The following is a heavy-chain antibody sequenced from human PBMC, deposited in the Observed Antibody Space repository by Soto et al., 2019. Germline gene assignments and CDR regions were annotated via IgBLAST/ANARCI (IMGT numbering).Heavy chain of an antibody. V-gene: IGHV6-1*01. CDR1: GDSVSCNSAA. J-gene: IGHJ6*03. CDR2: TYYRSRWYK. Sequence: QVPLHQSGPGLVRPSQTLSLTCVISGDSVSCNSAAWNWIRQSPSRGLEWLGMTYYRSRWYKDYAVSVRSRITVNADRSHSPFSLHLNSVTPEDTAVYYCAGTSSRQWYYMDVWDTGTTVTVSS. D-gene: IGHD1-7*01. CDR3: AGTSSRQWYYMDV.